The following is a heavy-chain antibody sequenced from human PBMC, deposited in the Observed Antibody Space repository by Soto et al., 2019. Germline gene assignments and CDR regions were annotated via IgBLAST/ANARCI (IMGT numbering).Heavy chain of an antibody. D-gene: IGHD3-22*01. CDR3: AKGDPLYYYDSSGYSSGHDY. CDR2: ISYDGSNK. CDR1: GFTFSSYG. V-gene: IGHV3-30*18. Sequence: QVQLVESGGGVVQPGRSLRLSCAASGFTFSSYGMHWVRQAPGKGLEWVAVISYDGSNKYYADSVKGRFTISRDNSKNTLDLQMNSLRAEDTALYYCAKGDPLYYYDSSGYSSGHDYWGQGTLVTVSS. J-gene: IGHJ4*02.